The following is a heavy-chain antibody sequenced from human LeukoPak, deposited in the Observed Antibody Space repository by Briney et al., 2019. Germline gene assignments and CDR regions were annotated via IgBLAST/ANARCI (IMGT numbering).Heavy chain of an antibody. Sequence: KSSETLSLTCTVSGGSISSYYWSWIRQPAGKGLEWIGRIYTSGSTNYNPSLKSRVTMSVDTSKNQFSLKLSSVTAADTAVYYCARGDHVAHPQGYFDYWGQGTLVTVSS. V-gene: IGHV4-4*07. CDR3: ARGDHVAHPQGYFDY. CDR1: GGSISSYY. D-gene: IGHD1-14*01. CDR2: IYTSGST. J-gene: IGHJ4*02.